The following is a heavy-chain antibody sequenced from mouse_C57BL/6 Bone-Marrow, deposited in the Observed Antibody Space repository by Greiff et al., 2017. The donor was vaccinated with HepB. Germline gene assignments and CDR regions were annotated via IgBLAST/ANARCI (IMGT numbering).Heavy chain of an antibody. J-gene: IGHJ4*01. V-gene: IGHV5-12*01. Sequence: DVMLVESGGGLVQPGGSLKLSCAASGFTFSDYYMYWVRQTPEKRLEWVAYISNGGGSTYYQDTVKGRFTISRDNAKNTLYLQMSSLKSEDTAMYYCARPCGSNSCSLDYWGQGTSVTVSS. D-gene: IGHD1-1*01. CDR1: GFTFSDYY. CDR3: ARPCGSNSCSLDY. CDR2: ISNGGGST.